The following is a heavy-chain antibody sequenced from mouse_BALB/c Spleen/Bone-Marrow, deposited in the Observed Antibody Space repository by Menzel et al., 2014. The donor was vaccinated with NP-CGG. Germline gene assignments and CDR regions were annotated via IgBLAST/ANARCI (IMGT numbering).Heavy chain of an antibody. CDR2: IDPANVNT. CDR1: GFSIKDTY. D-gene: IGHD1-1*01. J-gene: IGHJ2*01. CDR3: ASYVYGYYFDY. V-gene: IGHV14-3*02. Sequence: VHVKQSGAELVKPGASVKLSCTASGFSIKDTYMHWVKQRPEQGLEWIGRIDPANVNTKYDPKFQGKATITADTSSNTAYLQLSSLTSEDTAVYYCASYVYGYYFDYWGQGTTLTVSS.